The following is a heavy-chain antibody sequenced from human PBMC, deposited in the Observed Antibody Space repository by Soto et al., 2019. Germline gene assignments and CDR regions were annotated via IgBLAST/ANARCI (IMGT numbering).Heavy chain of an antibody. V-gene: IGHV1-46*01. CDR3: ARDKPSSSWYFLGRYGMDV. J-gene: IGHJ6*02. D-gene: IGHD6-13*01. CDR1: GYTFTSYY. CDR2: INPSGGST. Sequence: QVQLVQSGAEVKKPGASVKVSCKASGYTFTSYYMHWVRQAPGQGLEWMGIINPSGGSTSYAQKFQGRVTMTRDTSTSTVYMELSSLRSEDTAVYYCARDKPSSSWYFLGRYGMDVWGQGTTVTVSS.